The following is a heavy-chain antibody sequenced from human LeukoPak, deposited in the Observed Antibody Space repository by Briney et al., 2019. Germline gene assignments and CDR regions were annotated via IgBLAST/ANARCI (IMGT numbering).Heavy chain of an antibody. Sequence: GGSLRLSCAASGFTFSSYAMSWVRQAPGKGLEWVSAISGSGGSTYYADSVKGRFTISRDNSKNTLNLQMNSLRAEDTAAYYCAKERARAYGDYDYVYWGQGTLVTVSS. CDR2: ISGSGGST. CDR3: AKERARAYGDYDYVY. D-gene: IGHD4-17*01. J-gene: IGHJ4*02. V-gene: IGHV3-23*01. CDR1: GFTFSSYA.